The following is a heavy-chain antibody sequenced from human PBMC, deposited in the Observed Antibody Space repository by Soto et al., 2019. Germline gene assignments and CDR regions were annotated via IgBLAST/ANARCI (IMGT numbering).Heavy chain of an antibody. V-gene: IGHV4-39*01. CDR1: CDPLSRRSYY. Sequence: PSGTPSPLRTVICDPLSRRSYYWGWIRQPPGKGLEWIGGIYYGVTTYNNPSLRSRVTMSIDTSKDQFSLKLKSVTAADTAVYFCARQRTSVVTQAYFDVWGPGSLVTVSS. CDR2: IYYGVTT. CDR3: ARQRTSVVTQAYFDV. D-gene: IGHD2-21*02. J-gene: IGHJ4*02.